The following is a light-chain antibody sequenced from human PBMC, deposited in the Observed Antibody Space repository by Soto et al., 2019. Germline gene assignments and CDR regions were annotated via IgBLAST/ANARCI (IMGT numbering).Light chain of an antibody. Sequence: EIVLTQSPATLSLPPGERATLSCRASQSVSSSYLAWYQQKPGQAPRLLIYDASNRATGIPARFSGSGSGTDFTLTISSLEPEDFAVYYCQQRSNWSITFGQGTRLEIK. CDR3: QQRSNWSIT. V-gene: IGKV3-11*01. CDR2: DAS. CDR1: QSVSSSY. J-gene: IGKJ5*01.